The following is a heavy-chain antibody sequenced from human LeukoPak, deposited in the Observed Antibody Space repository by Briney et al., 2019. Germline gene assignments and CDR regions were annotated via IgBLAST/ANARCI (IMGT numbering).Heavy chain of an antibody. Sequence: GGSLRLSCAASGFTFSSYWISWVRQAPGKGLEWVANIKQDGSEKYYVDSVKGRFTISRDNAKNSLYLQMNSLRAEDTAVYYCARDLSRWDLQYWGQGTLVTVSS. CDR3: ARDLSRWDLQY. CDR2: IKQDGSEK. J-gene: IGHJ4*02. D-gene: IGHD2-15*01. CDR1: GFTFSSYW. V-gene: IGHV3-7*01.